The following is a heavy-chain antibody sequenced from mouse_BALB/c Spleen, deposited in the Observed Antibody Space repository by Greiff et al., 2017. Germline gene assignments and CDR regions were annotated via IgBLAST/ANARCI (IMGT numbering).Heavy chain of an antibody. CDR1: GFTFSSYY. J-gene: IGHJ4*01. CDR3: ARRGYDYEDYAMDY. CDR2: INSNGGST. Sequence: EVQVVESGGGLVKLGGSLKLSCAASGFTFSSYYMSWVRQTPEKRLELVAAINSNGGSTYYPDTVKGRFTISRDNAKNTLYLQMSSLKSEDTALYYCARRGYDYEDYAMDYWGQGTSVTVSS. V-gene: IGHV5-6-2*01. D-gene: IGHD2-4*01.